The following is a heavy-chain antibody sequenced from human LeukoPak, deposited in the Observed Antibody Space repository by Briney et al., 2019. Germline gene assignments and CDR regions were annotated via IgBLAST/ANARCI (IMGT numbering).Heavy chain of an antibody. V-gene: IGHV1-2*04. J-gene: IGHJ4*02. CDR2: INPNSGGT. D-gene: IGHD3-16*02. CDR3: ARGTPGSYLAY. CDR1: GYTFTAYY. Sequence: ASVRVSCKASGYTFTAYYMHWVQQAPGQGLEWMGWINPNSGGTNYAQKFKGWVTLTRDTSINTTYMVLNRLTSDVTAVYFCARGTPGSYLAYWGQGTLVTVSA.